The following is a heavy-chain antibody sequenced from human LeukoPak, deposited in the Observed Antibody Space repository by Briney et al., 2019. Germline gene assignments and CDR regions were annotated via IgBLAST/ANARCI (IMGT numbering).Heavy chain of an antibody. CDR2: ISAYNGNT. Sequence: GASVKVSCKASGYTFTSYGISWLRQAPGQGLEWMGWISAYNGNTNYAQKLQGRVTITTDTCTSPAYMELRSLRSEDTAVYYCARCGKLLWFGESYYYYYMDVWGKGTTVTVSS. J-gene: IGHJ6*03. CDR3: ARCGKLLWFGESYYYYYMDV. CDR1: GYTFTSYG. D-gene: IGHD3-10*01. V-gene: IGHV1-18*01.